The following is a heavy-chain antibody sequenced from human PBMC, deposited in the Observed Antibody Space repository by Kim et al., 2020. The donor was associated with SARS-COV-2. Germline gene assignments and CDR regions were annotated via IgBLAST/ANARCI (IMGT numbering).Heavy chain of an antibody. CDR2: IYPGDSDT. CDR3: ASNIWFGELFPRDYGMDV. V-gene: IGHV5-51*01. J-gene: IGHJ6*02. CDR1: GYSFTSYW. D-gene: IGHD3-10*01. Sequence: GESLKISCKGSGYSFTSYWIGWVRQMPGKGLEWMGIIYPGDSDTRYSPSFQGQVTISADKSISTAYLQWSSLKASDTAMYYCASNIWFGELFPRDYGMDVWGQGTTVTVSS.